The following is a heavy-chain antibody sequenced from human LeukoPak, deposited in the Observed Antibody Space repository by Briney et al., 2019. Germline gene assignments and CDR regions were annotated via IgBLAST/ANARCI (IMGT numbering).Heavy chain of an antibody. D-gene: IGHD6-19*01. J-gene: IGHJ4*02. V-gene: IGHV3-20*04. CDR3: ARSQGEIAVAGTLDY. Sequence: GGSLRLSCAASGFTFDDYGMSWVRQAPGKGLEWVSGINWNGGSTGYADSVKGRFTISRDNAKNSLYLQMNSLRAEDTALYYCARSQGEIAVAGTLDYWGQGTLVTVSS. CDR1: GFTFDDYG. CDR2: INWNGGST.